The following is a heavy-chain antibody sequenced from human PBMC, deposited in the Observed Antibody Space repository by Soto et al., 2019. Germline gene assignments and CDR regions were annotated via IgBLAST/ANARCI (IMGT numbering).Heavy chain of an antibody. CDR3: ARWEWLATFDY. J-gene: IGHJ4*02. CDR1: GGSFSGYY. Sequence: PSETMSLTCAVYGGSFSGYYLSWIRQPPGKGLEWIGEINHSGSTNYNPSLKSRVTISVDTSKNQFSLKLSSVTAADTAVYYCARWEWLATFDYWGQGTLVTVSS. D-gene: IGHD6-19*01. CDR2: INHSGST. V-gene: IGHV4-34*01.